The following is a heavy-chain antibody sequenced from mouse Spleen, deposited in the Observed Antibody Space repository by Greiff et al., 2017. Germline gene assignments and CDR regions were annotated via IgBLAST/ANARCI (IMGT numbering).Heavy chain of an antibody. CDR1: GFSLTSYG. V-gene: IGHV2-5-1*01. Sequence: VHLVESGPSLVQPSQSLSITCTVSGFSLTSYGVHWVRQSPGKGLEWLGVIWRGGSTDYNAAFMSRLSITKDNSKSQVFFKMNSLQADDTAIYYCAKNLLDGWYAMDYWGQGTSVTVSS. D-gene: IGHD2-10*01. J-gene: IGHJ4*01. CDR2: IWRGGST. CDR3: AKNLLDGWYAMDY.